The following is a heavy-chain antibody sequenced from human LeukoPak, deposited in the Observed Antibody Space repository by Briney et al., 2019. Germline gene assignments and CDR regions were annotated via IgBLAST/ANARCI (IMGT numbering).Heavy chain of an antibody. J-gene: IGHJ3*02. CDR3: AREVDAFDI. V-gene: IGHV3-74*01. Sequence: GGSLRLSCVAHGFTFTDSWMHWVRQAPGKGLVWVSQIHTDWSRTNYADSVRGRFSISIDSAKNTLYLQMSSLRVEDTAVYYCAREVDAFDIWGQGTMVTVSS. CDR2: IHTDWSRT. CDR1: GFTFTDSW.